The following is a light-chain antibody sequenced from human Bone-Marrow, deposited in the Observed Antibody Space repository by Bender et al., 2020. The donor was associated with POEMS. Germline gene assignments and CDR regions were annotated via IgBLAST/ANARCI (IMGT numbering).Light chain of an antibody. Sequence: QSVPTQPPSASGTPGQSVTISCSGSSSNIGTNPVNWYQQLPGTAPKLLIYINNQRPSGVPDRFSGYKSGTSAYLAISGLQSEDEADYYRAAGEDSLNGWVFGGGTKLTVL. V-gene: IGLV1-44*01. CDR1: SSNIGTNP. CDR3: AAGEDSLNGWV. J-gene: IGLJ3*02. CDR2: INN.